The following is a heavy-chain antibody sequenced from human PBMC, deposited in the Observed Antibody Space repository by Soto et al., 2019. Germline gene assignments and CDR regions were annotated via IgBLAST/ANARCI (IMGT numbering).Heavy chain of an antibody. D-gene: IGHD3-16*01. CDR1: GYTFTSYD. Sequence: GASVKVSCKASGYTFTSYDINWVRQATGQGLEWMGWMNPNSGNTGYAQKFQGRVTMTRNTSISTACMELSSLRSEDTAVYYCARAKGSYDYIWGSYFDYWGQGTLVTVSS. CDR3: ARAKGSYDYIWGSYFDY. CDR2: MNPNSGNT. J-gene: IGHJ4*02. V-gene: IGHV1-8*01.